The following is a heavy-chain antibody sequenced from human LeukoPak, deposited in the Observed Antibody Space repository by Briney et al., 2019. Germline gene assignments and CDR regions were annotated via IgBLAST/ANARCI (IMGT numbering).Heavy chain of an antibody. J-gene: IGHJ4*02. CDR2: IYTSGST. Sequence: TLSLTCTVSGGSISSGSYYWSWIRQPAGKGLEWIGRIYTSGSTNYNPSLKSRVTISVDTSKNQFSLKLSSVTAADTAVYYCARGTRRYDSSGYYVPPPFDYWGQGTLVTVSS. CDR3: ARGTRRYDSSGYYVPPPFDY. D-gene: IGHD3-22*01. CDR1: GGSISSGSYY. V-gene: IGHV4-61*02.